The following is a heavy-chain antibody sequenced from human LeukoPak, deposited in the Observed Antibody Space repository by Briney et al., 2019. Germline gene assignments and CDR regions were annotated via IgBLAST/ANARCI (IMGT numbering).Heavy chain of an antibody. J-gene: IGHJ3*01. CDR2: IWYDGSNK. D-gene: IGHD2-15*01. CDR3: AKPRDIDSWAFDV. V-gene: IGHV3-33*06. Sequence: PGGSLRLSCAASGFTFSTSGMHWVRQAPGKGLEWVAVIWYDGSNKYYADSVKGRFTISRDNSKNMLYLQMNSLRAEDTAVYYCAKPRDIDSWAFDVWGQGTMVTVS. CDR1: GFTFSTSG.